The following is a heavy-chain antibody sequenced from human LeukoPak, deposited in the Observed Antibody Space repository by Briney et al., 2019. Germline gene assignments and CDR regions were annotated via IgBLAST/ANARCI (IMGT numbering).Heavy chain of an antibody. CDR1: GFTFSSYE. V-gene: IGHV3-48*03. CDR2: ISSSGSTI. Sequence: PGGSLRLSCAASGFTFSSYEMNWVRQAPGKGLEWVSYISSSGSTIYYADSVKGRFTISRDNAKNSLYLQMNSLRAEDTAVYYCAREGGYSGYDFDYWGQGTLGTVSS. J-gene: IGHJ4*02. D-gene: IGHD5-12*01. CDR3: AREGGYSGYDFDY.